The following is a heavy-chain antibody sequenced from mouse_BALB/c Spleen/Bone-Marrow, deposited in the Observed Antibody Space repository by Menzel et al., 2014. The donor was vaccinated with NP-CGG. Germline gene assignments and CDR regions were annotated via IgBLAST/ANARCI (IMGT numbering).Heavy chain of an antibody. CDR1: GYTFTTYW. J-gene: IGHJ2*01. V-gene: IGHV1-87*01. CDR2: IYPGEGDT. Sequence: QVHVKQSGAELARPGASVKLSCKTSGYTFTTYWMQWVKQRPGQGLEWIGAIYPGEGDTRYTQKFKGKATLTADKSSSTAYMRLSNLTSEDSAVYYCSREPSNWGYYWGQGTTLTVSS. CDR3: SREPSNWGYY.